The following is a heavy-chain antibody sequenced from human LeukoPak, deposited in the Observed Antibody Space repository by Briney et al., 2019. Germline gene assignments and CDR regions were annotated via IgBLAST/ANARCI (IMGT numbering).Heavy chain of an antibody. D-gene: IGHD1-14*01. CDR1: GGSFSGYY. J-gene: IGHJ5*02. Sequence: ETLSLTCAVYGGSFSGYYWSWIRQPPGKGLEWIGEINHSGSTNYNPSLKSRVTISVDTSKNQFSLKLSSVTAADTAVYYCARGRRSNWFDPWGQGTLVTVSS. V-gene: IGHV4-34*01. CDR3: ARGRRSNWFDP. CDR2: INHSGST.